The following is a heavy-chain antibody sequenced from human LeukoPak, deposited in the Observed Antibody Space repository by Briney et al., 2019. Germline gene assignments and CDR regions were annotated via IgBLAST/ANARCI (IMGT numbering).Heavy chain of an antibody. CDR3: AGDPYYDRYGMDV. CDR2: IYTSGST. V-gene: IGHV4-61*02. Sequence: PSETLSLTCTVSGGSISSGSYYWSWIRQPAGKGLEWIGRIYTSGSTNYNPSLKSRVTISVDTSKNQFSLKLSSVTAADTAVYYCAGDPYYDRYGMDVWGQGTTVTVSS. CDR1: GGSISSGSYY. J-gene: IGHJ6*02. D-gene: IGHD3-3*01.